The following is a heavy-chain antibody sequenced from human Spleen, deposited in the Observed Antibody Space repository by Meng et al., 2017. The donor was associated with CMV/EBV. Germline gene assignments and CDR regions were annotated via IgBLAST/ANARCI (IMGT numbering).Heavy chain of an antibody. CDR1: GFTFTSYN. J-gene: IGHJ6*02. D-gene: IGHD7-27*01. V-gene: IGHV3-21*06. CDR2: ISSTGDYT. CDR3: GRVPGLGMSFYYGLDV. Sequence: GESLKISCAASGFTFTSYNMNWVRQAAGQGLEWIASISSTGDYTYFADSVRGRFSISRLNARNSLFLQMDSLRVEDTAVYYCGRVPGLGMSFYYGLDVWGQGTTVTVSS.